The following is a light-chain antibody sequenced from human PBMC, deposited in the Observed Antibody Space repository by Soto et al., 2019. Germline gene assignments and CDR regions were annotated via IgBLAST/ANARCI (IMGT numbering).Light chain of an antibody. CDR2: GAS. Sequence: EIVLTPSPGTLSLSPGERATLSCRASQSVSSSYLAWYQQKPGQAPRLLIYGASSRATGIPDRFSGSGSGTDFTLTISSLQPDDFATYYCQQYKSYSRTFGQGTKVDI. J-gene: IGKJ1*01. V-gene: IGKV3-20*01. CDR3: QQYKSYSRT. CDR1: QSVSSSY.